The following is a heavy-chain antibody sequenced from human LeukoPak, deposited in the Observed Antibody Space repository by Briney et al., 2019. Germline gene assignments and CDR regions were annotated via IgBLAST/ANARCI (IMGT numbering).Heavy chain of an antibody. D-gene: IGHD3-3*01. CDR2: IYYSGST. V-gene: IGHV4-59*01. CDR1: GGSFSGYY. CDR3: ARNADDFWSGYYMFDY. Sequence: SETLSLTCAVYGGSFSGYYWSWIRQPPGKGLEWIGYIYYSGSTNYNPSLKSRVTISVDTSKNQFSLKLSSVTAADTAVYYCARNADDFWSGYYMFDYWGQGTLVTVSS. J-gene: IGHJ4*02.